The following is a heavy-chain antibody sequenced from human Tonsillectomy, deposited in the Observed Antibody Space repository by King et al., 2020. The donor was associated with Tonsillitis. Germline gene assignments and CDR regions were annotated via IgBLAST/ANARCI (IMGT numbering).Heavy chain of an antibody. CDR1: GGSISRYY. Sequence: VQLQESGPGLVKPSETLSLTCTVSGGSISRYYWSWIRQPPGKGLEWIGYIYYSGSTNTNPSLKSRVTISVDTSKNQFSLKLTSVTAADTAVYYCARGHSTPDYWGQGTLVTVSS. CDR3: ARGHSTPDY. D-gene: IGHD6-13*01. J-gene: IGHJ4*02. CDR2: IYYSGST. V-gene: IGHV4-59*01.